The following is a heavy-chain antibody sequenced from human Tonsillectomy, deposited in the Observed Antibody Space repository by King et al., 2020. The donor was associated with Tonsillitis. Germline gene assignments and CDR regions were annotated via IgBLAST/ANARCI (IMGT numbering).Heavy chain of an antibody. D-gene: IGHD5-24*01. CDR2: INSDGTII. Sequence: VQLVESGGGLVQPGGSLRLSCAASGFTFSSYWMHWVRQAPGKGLVWVSRINSDGTIISYAGSVKGRFTISRDNVKNTLYLQMNSLRAEDTAVYYCARADGTPLISDVFDIWGQGTMVTVSS. CDR3: ARADGTPLISDVFDI. V-gene: IGHV3-74*01. J-gene: IGHJ3*02. CDR1: GFTFSSYW.